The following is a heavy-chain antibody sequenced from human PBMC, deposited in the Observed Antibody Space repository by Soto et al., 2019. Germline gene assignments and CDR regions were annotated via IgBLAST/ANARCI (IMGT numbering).Heavy chain of an antibody. CDR1: GFTFDNYA. V-gene: IGHV3-23*01. Sequence: EVQLLESGGGLVQPGGSLRLSCAASGFTFDNYAMSWVRQAPGKGLEWVSTVSGSGGSTYYAASVKGRFTISREYSKNTLYLQMNSLRAEATAVYYCARQRSYNSGFFDYWSQGTLDTVSS. D-gene: IGHD6-19*01. CDR3: ARQRSYNSGFFDY. CDR2: VSGSGGST. J-gene: IGHJ4*02.